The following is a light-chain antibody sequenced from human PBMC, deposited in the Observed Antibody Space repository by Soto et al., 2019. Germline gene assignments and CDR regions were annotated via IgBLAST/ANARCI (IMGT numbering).Light chain of an antibody. CDR2: DAS. Sequence: DIQMTQSPSSLSASVGDRVTITCQASQDISNSINWYQQKPGKAPRLLIFDASSVEAGVPSRFSGGGSGTYFTFTINSLQPEDVGAYFCQHYADLPITFGGGNKVAIK. CDR1: QDISNS. CDR3: QHYADLPIT. J-gene: IGKJ4*01. V-gene: IGKV1-33*01.